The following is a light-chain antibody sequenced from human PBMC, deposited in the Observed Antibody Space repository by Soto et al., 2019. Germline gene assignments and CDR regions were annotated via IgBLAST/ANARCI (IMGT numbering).Light chain of an antibody. J-gene: IGKJ1*01. Sequence: EIVMTQSPATLSVSPGARATLSCRASQSVSSNLAWYQQKVGQAPRLLIYGASTRATGIPVRFSGSGFGTEFTLPISSLQSEDFAIYYCQQYNDWPRTFGQGTKVEI. CDR2: GAS. CDR3: QQYNDWPRT. V-gene: IGKV3-15*01. CDR1: QSVSSN.